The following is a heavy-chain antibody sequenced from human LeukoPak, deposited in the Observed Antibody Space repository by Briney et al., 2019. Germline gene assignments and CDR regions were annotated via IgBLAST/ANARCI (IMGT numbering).Heavy chain of an antibody. CDR2: IYYSGNT. D-gene: IGHD3-10*01. CDR1: GGSISSYY. J-gene: IGHJ4*02. V-gene: IGHV4-59*01. Sequence: SETLSLTCTVSGGSISSYYWSWIRQPPGKGLEWIGYIYYSGNTNYNPSPKSRVTISVDTSKNQFSLKLSSVTAADTAVYYCARDASSYGSGSYYPDWGQGTLVTVSS. CDR3: ARDASSYGSGSYYPD.